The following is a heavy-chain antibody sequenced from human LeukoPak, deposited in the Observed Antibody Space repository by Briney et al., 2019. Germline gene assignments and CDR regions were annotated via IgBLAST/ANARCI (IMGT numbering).Heavy chain of an antibody. V-gene: IGHV4-39*01. Sequence: PSETLSLTCTVSGGSIRNYYWNWIRQPPGKGLEWIGSIYDSGSTYYNPSLKSRVTISVDTSKNQFSLKLNSVTAADTAVYYCARHYGPWGQGTLVTVSS. CDR1: GGSIRNYY. CDR3: ARHYGP. CDR2: IYDSGST. J-gene: IGHJ5*02. D-gene: IGHD3-10*01.